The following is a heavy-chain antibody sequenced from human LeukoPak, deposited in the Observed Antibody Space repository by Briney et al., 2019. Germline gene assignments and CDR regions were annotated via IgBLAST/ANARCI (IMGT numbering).Heavy chain of an antibody. CDR1: GGSFSDYY. D-gene: IGHD6-13*01. CDR3: ARGRFTKVAAADNRGDFDY. Sequence: SETLSLTCAAYGGSFSDYYWSWVRQPPGKGLEWIGEINHSGSTNYNPSLKSRVTISVDTSKNQFSLKLSSVTAADAAVYYCARGRFTKVAAADNRGDFDYWAQGTLVTVSS. CDR2: INHSGST. J-gene: IGHJ4*02. V-gene: IGHV4-34*01.